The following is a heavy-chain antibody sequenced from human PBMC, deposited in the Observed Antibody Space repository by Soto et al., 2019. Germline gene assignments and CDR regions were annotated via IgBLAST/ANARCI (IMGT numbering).Heavy chain of an antibody. V-gene: IGHV3-53*01. J-gene: IGHJ4*02. D-gene: IGHD5-12*01. CDR3: HGYGY. CDR1: GFSVTANY. CDR2: IYSGGST. Sequence: EVQVVESGGGLIQPGGSLRLSCEVSGFSVTANYMSWVRQAPGKGLEWVSVIYSGGSTYYMDSVKGRFSISRDISKNTLYLQMNSLRAADTAVYYCHGYGYWGQGTLVTVSS.